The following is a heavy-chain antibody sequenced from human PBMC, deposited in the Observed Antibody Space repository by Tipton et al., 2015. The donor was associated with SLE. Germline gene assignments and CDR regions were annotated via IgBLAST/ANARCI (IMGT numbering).Heavy chain of an antibody. Sequence: TLSLTCTVSGGSVSSGSYYWSWIRQPPGKGLEWIGYIYYSGSTNYNPSLKSRVTISVDTSKNQFSLKLSSVTAADTAVYYCARARYSSSWSFDYWGQGTLVTVSS. J-gene: IGHJ4*02. V-gene: IGHV4-61*01. CDR3: ARARYSSSWSFDY. CDR1: GGSVSSGSYY. CDR2: IYYSGST. D-gene: IGHD6-13*01.